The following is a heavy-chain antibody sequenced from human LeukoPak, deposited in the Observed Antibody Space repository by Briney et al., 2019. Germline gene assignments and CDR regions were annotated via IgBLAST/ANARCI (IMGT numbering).Heavy chain of an antibody. CDR1: GYTFTSYD. J-gene: IGHJ4*02. V-gene: IGHV1-8*01. D-gene: IGHD2-15*01. Sequence: GASVKVSCKASGYTFTSYDINWVRQATGQGLEWMGWMNPNSGNTGYAQKFQGRVTMTRDTSTSTVYMELSSLRSEDTAVYYCATREYCSGGSCEGRTDYWGQGTLVTVSS. CDR3: ATREYCSGGSCEGRTDY. CDR2: MNPNSGNT.